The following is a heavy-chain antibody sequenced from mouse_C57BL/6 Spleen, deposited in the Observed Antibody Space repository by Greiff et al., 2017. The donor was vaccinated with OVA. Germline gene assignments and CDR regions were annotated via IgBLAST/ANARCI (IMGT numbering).Heavy chain of an antibody. V-gene: IGHV14-3*01. CDR3: ARSMGSNYEDY. CDR1: GFNIKNTY. J-gene: IGHJ4*01. Sequence: EVQLQQSVAELVRPGASVKLSCTASGFNIKNTYMHWVKQRPEQGLEWIGRIDPANGNPKYAPKFQGKSTITSDPSSKTAYLQRSSLTSEDTAIYYCARSMGSNYEDYWGQGTSVTVSS. D-gene: IGHD2-5*01. CDR2: IDPANGNP.